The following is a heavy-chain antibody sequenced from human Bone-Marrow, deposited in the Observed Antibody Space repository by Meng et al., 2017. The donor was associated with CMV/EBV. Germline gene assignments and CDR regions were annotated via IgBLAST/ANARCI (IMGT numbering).Heavy chain of an antibody. J-gene: IGHJ5*02. Sequence: SETLSLTCAVSGGSISSSNWWSWVRQPPGKGLEWIGSIYYSGSTYYNPSLKSRVTISVDTSKNQFSLKLSSVTAADTAVYYCARYNIVVVPAAIYNWFDPWGQGTLVTVSS. CDR1: GGSISSSNW. D-gene: IGHD2-2*02. V-gene: IGHV4-39*01. CDR3: ARYNIVVVPAAIYNWFDP. CDR2: IYYSGST.